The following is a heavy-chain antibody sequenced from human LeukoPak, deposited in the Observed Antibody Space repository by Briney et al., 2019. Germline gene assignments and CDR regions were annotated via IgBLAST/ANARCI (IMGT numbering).Heavy chain of an antibody. V-gene: IGHV4-34*01. CDR3: ARGSRSRYYDILTGYYVNWLDP. CDR2: INHSGST. J-gene: IGHJ5*02. Sequence: SETLSLTCAVYGGSFSGYYWSWIRQPPGKGLEWIGEINHSGSTNYNPSLKSRVTISVDTSKNKFSLKLSSVTAADTAVYYCARGSRSRYYDILTGYYVNWLDPWGQGTLVTVSS. CDR1: GGSFSGYY. D-gene: IGHD3-9*01.